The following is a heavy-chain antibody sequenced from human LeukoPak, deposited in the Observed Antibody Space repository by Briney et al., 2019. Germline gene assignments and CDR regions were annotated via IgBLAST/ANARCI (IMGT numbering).Heavy chain of an antibody. CDR1: GGSISSYY. Sequence: SETLSLTCTVSGGSISSYYWSWIRQPPGKGLEWIGYIYYSGSTNHNPSLKSRVTISVDTSKNQFSLKLSSVTAADTAVYYCARVRSVTYFDYWGQGTLVTVSS. J-gene: IGHJ4*02. D-gene: IGHD4-17*01. CDR3: ARVRSVTYFDY. CDR2: IYYSGST. V-gene: IGHV4-59*01.